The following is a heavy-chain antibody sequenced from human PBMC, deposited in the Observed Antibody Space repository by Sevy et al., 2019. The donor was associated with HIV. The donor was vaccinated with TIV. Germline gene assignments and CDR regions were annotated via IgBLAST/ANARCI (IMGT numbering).Heavy chain of an antibody. Sequence: SETLSLTCSVTGGSIRRGDYFWGWIRRSPGKGLEWIGSITDSGSTYYNPSLKSRVTMSVDTSKNQFSLKLSSVTAADTAVHYCARLRGGYGNGWFYYYMDVWGKGTTVTVSS. D-gene: IGHD3-10*01. J-gene: IGHJ6*03. V-gene: IGHV4-39*01. CDR3: ARLRGGYGNGWFYYYMDV. CDR2: ITDSGST. CDR1: GGSIRRGDYF.